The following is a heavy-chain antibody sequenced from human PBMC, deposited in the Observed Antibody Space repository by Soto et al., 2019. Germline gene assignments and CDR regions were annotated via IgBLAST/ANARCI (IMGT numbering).Heavy chain of an antibody. CDR3: ARDRSFALLEWSPSDSYGMDV. D-gene: IGHD3-3*01. V-gene: IGHV1-18*01. CDR2: ISTSNGHT. Sequence: ASVKVSCKTSGYTFTSYGITWARQAPGQGLEWMGWISTSNGHTIYAQNLRDRVTMTTDTSTSTAYMEMRSLRSDDTAFYFCARDRSFALLEWSPSDSYGMDVWGQGTSVTVSS. J-gene: IGHJ6*02. CDR1: GYTFTSYG.